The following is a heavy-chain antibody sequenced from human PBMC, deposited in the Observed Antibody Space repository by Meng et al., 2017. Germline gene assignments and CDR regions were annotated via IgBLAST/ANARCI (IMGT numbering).Heavy chain of an antibody. J-gene: IGHJ4*02. CDR3: ARGRGDFLPYYFDY. CDR1: GGTFSSYA. Sequence: SVTVSCMASGGTFSSYAISWVRQAPGQGLEWMGGIIPIFGTANYAQKFQGRVTITTDESTSTAYMELSSLRSEDTAVYYCARGRGDFLPYYFDYWGQGTLVTVSS. CDR2: IIPIFGTA. V-gene: IGHV1-69*05. D-gene: IGHD4-17*01.